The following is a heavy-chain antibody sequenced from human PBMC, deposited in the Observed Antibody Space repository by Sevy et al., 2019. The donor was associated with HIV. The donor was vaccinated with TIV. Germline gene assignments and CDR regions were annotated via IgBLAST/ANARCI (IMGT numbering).Heavy chain of an antibody. J-gene: IGHJ4*02. V-gene: IGHV3-49*03. CDR3: ARGLATADTPEYYSDY. Sequence: GGSLRLSCTTSGFTFDDYAMSWFRQAPGKGLEWVAFITRNSYEAYGGTTEYAASVKGRFIISRDDSKSIAYLQMNSLKSEDTAVYYCARGLATADTPEYYSDYWGQGTLVTVSS. CDR2: ITRNSYEAYGGTT. CDR1: GFTFDDYA. D-gene: IGHD5-12*01.